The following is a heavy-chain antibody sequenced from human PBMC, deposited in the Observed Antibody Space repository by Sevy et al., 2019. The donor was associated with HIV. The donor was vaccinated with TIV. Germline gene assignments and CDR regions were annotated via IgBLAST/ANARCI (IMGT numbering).Heavy chain of an antibody. CDR1: GYTFTGYY. D-gene: IGHD3-10*01. CDR3: ARETLVTMVQGVNGMDV. Sequence: ASVKVSCKASGYTFTGYYMHWVRQAPGQGLEWMGRITPNSGGTNCAQKFQGRVTMTRDTSISTAYMELSRLRSDDTAVYYCARETLVTMVQGVNGMDVWGQGTTVTVSS. J-gene: IGHJ6*02. V-gene: IGHV1-2*06. CDR2: ITPNSGGT.